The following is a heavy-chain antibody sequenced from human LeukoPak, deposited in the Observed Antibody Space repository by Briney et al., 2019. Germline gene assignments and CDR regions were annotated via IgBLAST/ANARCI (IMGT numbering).Heavy chain of an antibody. CDR2: IYTSGST. V-gene: IGHV4-61*02. Sequence: PSETLSLTCTVSGGSISSGSYYWSWIRQPAGKGLEWVGRIYTSGSTNYNPSLKSRVTISVDTSKNQFSLKLSSVTAADTAVYYCARVAYYYDSSGYYDAFVIWGQGTMVTVSS. CDR3: ARVAYYYDSSGYYDAFVI. D-gene: IGHD3-22*01. CDR1: GGSISSGSYY. J-gene: IGHJ3*02.